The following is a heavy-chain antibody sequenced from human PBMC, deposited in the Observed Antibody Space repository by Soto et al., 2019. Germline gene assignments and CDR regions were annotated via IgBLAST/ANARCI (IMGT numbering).Heavy chain of an antibody. V-gene: IGHV3-33*01. D-gene: IGHD5-18*01. Sequence: PGGSLRLSCAASGFTFSSYGMHWVRQAPGKGLEWVAVIWYDGSNKYYADSVKGRFTISRDNSKNTLYLQMNSLRAEDTAVYYCAREGGGIQLWPHYYYYGMDVWGQGTTVTVSS. CDR2: IWYDGSNK. J-gene: IGHJ6*02. CDR1: GFTFSSYG. CDR3: AREGGGIQLWPHYYYYGMDV.